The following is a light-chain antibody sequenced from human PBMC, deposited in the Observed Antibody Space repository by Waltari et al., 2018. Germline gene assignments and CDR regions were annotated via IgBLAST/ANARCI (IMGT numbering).Light chain of an antibody. CDR2: KAS. J-gene: IGKJ4*01. CDR3: QEYDRLPVT. CDR1: QSVRKT. Sequence: DIQLTQSPATLSASVGDRVTLTCRTSQSVRKTLAWYQQKPGQAPKVLIQKASRLASGVPDRFSGSGYGTDFTLTISSLQPDDFAAYYCQEYDRLPVTFGGGTRVEIK. V-gene: IGKV1-5*03.